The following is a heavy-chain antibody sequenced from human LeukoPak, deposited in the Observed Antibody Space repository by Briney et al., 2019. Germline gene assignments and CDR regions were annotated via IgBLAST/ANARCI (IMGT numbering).Heavy chain of an antibody. Sequence: ASVKVSCKASGYTFTGYYMHWVRQAPGQGLEWMGWINPNSGGTNYAQKFQGRVTMTRDTSISTAYMELSRLRSDDTAVYYCARWNWESPTFDYWGQGTLVTVSS. V-gene: IGHV1-2*02. D-gene: IGHD1-1*01. J-gene: IGHJ4*02. CDR3: ARWNWESPTFDY. CDR2: INPNSGGT. CDR1: GYTFTGYY.